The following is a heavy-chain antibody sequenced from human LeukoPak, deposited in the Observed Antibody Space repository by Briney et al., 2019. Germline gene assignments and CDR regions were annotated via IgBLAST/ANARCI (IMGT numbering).Heavy chain of an antibody. CDR1: GFTFSSYA. V-gene: IGHV3-23*01. CDR2: FSRGSGET. D-gene: IGHD2-15*01. CDR3: VPGLGYCSSTNCPFEN. Sequence: RPGGSLRLSCVASGFTFSSYAMNWVRQAPGKGLEWVSGFSRGSGETYYADSVKGRFTISRDNSKNTLYLQLSNLRIEDTAVYYCVPGLGYCSSTNCPFENWGQGALVTVSS. J-gene: IGHJ4*02.